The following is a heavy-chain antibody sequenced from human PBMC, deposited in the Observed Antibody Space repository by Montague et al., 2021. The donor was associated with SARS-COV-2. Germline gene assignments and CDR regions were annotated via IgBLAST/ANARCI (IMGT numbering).Heavy chain of an antibody. Sequence: SETLSLTCAVSGGSSKWWSWVRQPPGKGLEWIGEIYHSGSTNYNPSLKSRVTISVDESKNQFSLKLSSVTAADTAVYYCARMYYHILTGYYYLDYWGQGTLVTVSS. CDR2: IYHSGST. V-gene: IGHV4-4*02. J-gene: IGHJ4*02. CDR3: ARMYYHILTGYYYLDY. D-gene: IGHD3-9*01. CDR1: GGSSKW.